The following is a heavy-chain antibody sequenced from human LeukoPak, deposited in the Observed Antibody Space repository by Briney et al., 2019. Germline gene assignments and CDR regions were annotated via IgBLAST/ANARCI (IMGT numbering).Heavy chain of an antibody. CDR1: GYTFTSYV. V-gene: IGHV1-18*01. CDR2: MSDYKCNT. CDR3: ARGDYGDYEPYFQH. Sequence: ASVTVSCMASGYTFTSYVISWVRQAPGQGLEWMGWMSDYKCNTNYAQKLQGRVTMTTDTSTSTAYMELRSLRSDDTAVYYCARGDYGDYEPYFQHWGQGTLVTVSS. J-gene: IGHJ1*01. D-gene: IGHD4-17*01.